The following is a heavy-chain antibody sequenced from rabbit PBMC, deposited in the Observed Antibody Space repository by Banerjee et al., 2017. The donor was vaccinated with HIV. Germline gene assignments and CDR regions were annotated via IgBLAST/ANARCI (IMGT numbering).Heavy chain of an antibody. CDR2: IYVGSGGGT. D-gene: IGHD8-1*01. CDR3: ARDTASSFSSYGMDL. CDR1: GFSFSYSYW. Sequence: QEQLVESGGGLVKPEGSLKLSCTASGFSFSYSYWICWVRQAPGKGLEWIACIYVGSGGGTYFATWAKGRFTISKTSSTTVTLQMTRLTAADTATYFCARDTASSFSSYGMDLWGQGTLVTVS. V-gene: IGHV1S45*01. J-gene: IGHJ6*01.